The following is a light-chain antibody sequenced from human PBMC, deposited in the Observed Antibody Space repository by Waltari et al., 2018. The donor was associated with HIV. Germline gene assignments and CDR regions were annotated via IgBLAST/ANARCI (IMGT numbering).Light chain of an antibody. CDR3: QQSSDLPST. V-gene: IGKV1-39*01. Sequence: DIQMTQSPSSLSASIGDRVTITCRASQNINHYLNWYQHEPGKPPKLLIYAASPLQSGVPSRFSASGFGTDFTLTISNLQPEDFATYYCQQSSDLPSTFGPGTKVDIK. CDR1: QNINHY. CDR2: AAS. J-gene: IGKJ3*01.